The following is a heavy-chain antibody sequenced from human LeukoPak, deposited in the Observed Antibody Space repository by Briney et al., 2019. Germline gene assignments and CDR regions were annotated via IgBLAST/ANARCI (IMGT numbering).Heavy chain of an antibody. J-gene: IGHJ5*02. CDR3: ARGGLHCSSTSCLLNWFDP. Sequence: GRSLRLSCAASGFTFSSYGMHWVRQDPGKGLEWVAVISYDGSKYYADSVKGRFTISRDNSKNTLYLQMNSLRAEDTAVYYCARGGLHCSSTSCLLNWFDPWGQGTLVTVSS. D-gene: IGHD2-2*01. V-gene: IGHV3-30*03. CDR1: GFTFSSYG. CDR2: ISYDGSK.